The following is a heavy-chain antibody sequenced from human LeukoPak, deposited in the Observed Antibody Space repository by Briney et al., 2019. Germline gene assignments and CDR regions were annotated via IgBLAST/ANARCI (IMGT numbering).Heavy chain of an antibody. CDR2: ISAYNGNT. CDR1: GHTFTSYG. J-gene: IGHJ5*02. V-gene: IGHV1-18*01. CDR3: ARNYDPGDWFDP. Sequence: ASVKVSCKASGHTFTSYGISWVRPAPGQGLEWMGWISAYNGNTNYAQKLQGRVTMTTDTSTSTAYMELRSLRSDDTAVYYCARNYDPGDWFDPWGQGTLVTVSS. D-gene: IGHD3-3*01.